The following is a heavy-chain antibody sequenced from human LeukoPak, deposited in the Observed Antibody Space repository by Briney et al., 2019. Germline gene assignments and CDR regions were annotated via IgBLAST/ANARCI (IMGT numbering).Heavy chain of an antibody. CDR1: GFTFSSYG. CDR3: ARDRSMSGWYIDL. V-gene: IGHV3-33*01. CDR2: IWYDGSNK. Sequence: GGSLRLSCAASGFTFSSYGMHWVRQAPGKGLAWVAVIWYDGSNKYYPDSVQGRFTISRDNSKNTLYLQVNSLRAEDTAVYYCARDRSMSGWYIDLWGGGTLVSVSS. D-gene: IGHD2/OR15-2a*01. J-gene: IGHJ2*01.